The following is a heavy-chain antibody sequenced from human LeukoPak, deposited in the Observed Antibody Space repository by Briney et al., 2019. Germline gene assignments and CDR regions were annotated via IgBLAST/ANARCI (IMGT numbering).Heavy chain of an antibody. V-gene: IGHV1-18*01. CDR1: GYTFTSYG. Sequence: ASVKVSCKASGYTFTSYGISWVRQAPGQGLEWMGWISAYNGNTNYAQKLQGRVTMTTDTSTSTAYMELRSLRSDDTAVYYCGRHPNPIFGVFTSLLEPSFSRWFDPWGQGTLVTVSS. J-gene: IGHJ5*02. CDR2: ISAYNGNT. CDR3: GRHPNPIFGVFTSLLEPSFSRWFDP. D-gene: IGHD3-3*01.